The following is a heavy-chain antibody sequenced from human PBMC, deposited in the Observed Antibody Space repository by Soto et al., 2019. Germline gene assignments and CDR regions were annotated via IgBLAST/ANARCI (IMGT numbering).Heavy chain of an antibody. Sequence: EASVKVSCKASGGTFSSYAISWVRQAPGQGLEWMGGIIPIFGTANYAQKFQGRVTITADESTSTAYMELSSLRSEDTAVYYCAREGLVRGVIYYYYYGMDVWGQGTTVTVSS. D-gene: IGHD3-10*01. CDR3: AREGLVRGVIYYYYYGMDV. CDR1: GGTFSSYA. CDR2: IIPIFGTA. V-gene: IGHV1-69*13. J-gene: IGHJ6*02.